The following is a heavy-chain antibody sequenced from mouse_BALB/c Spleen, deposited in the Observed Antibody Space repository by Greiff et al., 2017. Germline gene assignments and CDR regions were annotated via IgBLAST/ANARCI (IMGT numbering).Heavy chain of an antibody. CDR2: IWAGGST. J-gene: IGHJ4*01. CDR3: AREGVVAKDYYAMDY. D-gene: IGHD1-1*01. CDR1: GFSLTSYG. V-gene: IGHV2-9*02. Sequence: QVQLQQSGPGLVAPSQSLSITCTVSGFSLTSYGVHWVRQPPGKGLEWLGVIWAGGSTNYNSALMSRLSISKDNSKSQVFLKMNSLQTDDTAMYYCAREGVVAKDYYAMDYWGQGTSVTVSS.